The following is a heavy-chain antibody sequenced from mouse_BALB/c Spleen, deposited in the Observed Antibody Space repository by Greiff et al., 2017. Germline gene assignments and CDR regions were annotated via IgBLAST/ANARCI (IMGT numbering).Heavy chain of an antibody. CDR2: ISYSGST. Sequence: DVKLQESGPGLVKPSQSLSLTCTVTGYSITSDYAWNWIRQFPGNKLEWMGYISYSGSTSYNPSLKSRISITRDTSKNQFFLQLNSVTTEDTATYYCALTTVDAMDYWGQGTSVTVSS. J-gene: IGHJ4*01. CDR3: ALTTVDAMDY. V-gene: IGHV3-2*02. CDR1: GYSITSDYA. D-gene: IGHD1-1*01.